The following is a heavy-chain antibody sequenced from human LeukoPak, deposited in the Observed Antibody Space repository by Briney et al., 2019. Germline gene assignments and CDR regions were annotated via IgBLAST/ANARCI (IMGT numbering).Heavy chain of an antibody. V-gene: IGHV1-46*01. J-gene: IGHJ4*02. CDR3: ARGSLLWFGESGVDY. CDR1: GYTFTSYY. CDR2: INPSGGST. D-gene: IGHD3-10*01. Sequence: GASVKVSCKASGYTFTSYYMHWVRQAPGQGLEWVGIINPSGGSTSHAQKFQGRVTMTRNTSISTAYMELSSLRSEDTAVYYCARGSLLWFGESGVDYWGQGTLVTVSS.